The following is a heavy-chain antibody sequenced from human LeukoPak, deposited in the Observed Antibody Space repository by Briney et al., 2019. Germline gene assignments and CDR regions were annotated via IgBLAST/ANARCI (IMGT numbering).Heavy chain of an antibody. D-gene: IGHD6-13*01. CDR3: ARGGCSSSWPPTYYFDY. Sequence: VASVKVSCKVSGYTLTELSMHWVRQAPGQGLEWMGIINPSGGSTSYAQKFQGRVTMTRDTSTSTVYMELSSLRSEDTAVYYCARGGCSSSWPPTYYFDYWGQGTLVTVSS. CDR2: INPSGGST. CDR1: GYTLTELS. J-gene: IGHJ4*02. V-gene: IGHV1-46*01.